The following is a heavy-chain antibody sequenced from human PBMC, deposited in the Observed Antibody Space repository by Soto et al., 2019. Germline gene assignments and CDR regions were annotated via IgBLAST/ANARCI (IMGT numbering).Heavy chain of an antibody. CDR2: ISAGGDGT. J-gene: IGHJ4*02. CDR3: ADGWRYPYY. Sequence: EVQLLESGGDLVQPGGSLRLSCAASGFSFRSYAMGWVRQAPGKGLNWVSSISAGGDGTYYADSVKGRFTISRDNSKNTVYLQMTSLRADDTAVYYCADGWRYPYYWGAGTLVTVSS. CDR1: GFSFRSYA. D-gene: IGHD1-26*01. V-gene: IGHV3-23*01.